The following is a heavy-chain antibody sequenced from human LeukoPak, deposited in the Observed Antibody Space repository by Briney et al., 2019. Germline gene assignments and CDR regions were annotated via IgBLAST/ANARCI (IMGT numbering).Heavy chain of an antibody. D-gene: IGHD1-26*01. CDR3: ARDRLGATGHWRIDV. CDR2: IYNSGTT. CDR1: VGSFSSYY. J-gene: IGHJ2*01. V-gene: IGHV4-4*07. Sequence: SETLSLTCTVSVGSFSSYYWTWIRQPAGKGLEWIGRIYNSGTTNYSPSLESRVTMSLDTSKNRFSLSLSSVTAADTAVYYCARDRLGATGHWRIDVWGRGALVTVSS.